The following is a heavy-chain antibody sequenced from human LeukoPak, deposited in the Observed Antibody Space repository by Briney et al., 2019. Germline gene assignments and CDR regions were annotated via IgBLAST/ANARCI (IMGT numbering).Heavy chain of an antibody. V-gene: IGHV3-11*05. Sequence: GGSLRLSYAASGSTFSDYYMSWIRQTPGKGLEWVSYISWNSYYTNYADSVKGRFTISRDNAKTSLYLHMNSLRAEDTAVYYCARGDGGNSAFDYWGQGNLVTVSS. CDR1: GSTFSDYY. D-gene: IGHD4-23*01. CDR3: ARGDGGNSAFDY. J-gene: IGHJ4*02. CDR2: ISWNSYYT.